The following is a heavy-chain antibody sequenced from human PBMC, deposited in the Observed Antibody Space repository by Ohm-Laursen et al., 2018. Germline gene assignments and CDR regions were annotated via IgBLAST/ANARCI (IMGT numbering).Heavy chain of an antibody. Sequence: SDTLSLTCTVSGGSVSSNNYFWSWIRQPPGKGLEWIGYIYYTGSTSYNPSLKSRVTISIDTSKNQFSLKLSSATAADTAVYYCARDIRLLGGSCIDPWGQGTLVTVSS. J-gene: IGHJ5*02. D-gene: IGHD2-2*01. CDR2: IYYTGST. CDR3: ARDIRLLGGSCIDP. V-gene: IGHV4-61*01. CDR1: GGSVSSNNYF.